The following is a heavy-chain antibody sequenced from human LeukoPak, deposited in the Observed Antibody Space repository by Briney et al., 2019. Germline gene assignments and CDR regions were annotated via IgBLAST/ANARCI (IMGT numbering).Heavy chain of an antibody. J-gene: IGHJ4*02. V-gene: IGHV3-48*01. CDR1: GFTFSSYG. D-gene: IGHD6-13*01. Sequence: PGGSLRLSCAASGFTFSSYGMTWVRQAPGKGLEWVSYISSSSSTIYYADSVKGRFTISRDNAKNSLYLQLNSLRAEDTAVYYCANSALGIAAAGTGYWGQGTLVTVSS. CDR2: ISSSSSTI. CDR3: ANSALGIAAAGTGY.